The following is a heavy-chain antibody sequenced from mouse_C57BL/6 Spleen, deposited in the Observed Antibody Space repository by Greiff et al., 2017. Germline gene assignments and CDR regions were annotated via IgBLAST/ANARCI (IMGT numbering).Heavy chain of an antibody. D-gene: IGHD2-5*01. CDR2: FYPGSGSI. Sequence: QVQLKESGAELVKPGASVKLSCKASGYTFTEYTIHWVKQRSGQGLEWIGWFYPGSGSIKYNEKFKDKATLTADKSSSAVYMELSRLTSEDSAVYFCARHEEGYSKTWYFDVWGTGTTVTVSS. V-gene: IGHV1-62-2*01. J-gene: IGHJ1*03. CDR3: ARHEEGYSKTWYFDV. CDR1: GYTFTEYT.